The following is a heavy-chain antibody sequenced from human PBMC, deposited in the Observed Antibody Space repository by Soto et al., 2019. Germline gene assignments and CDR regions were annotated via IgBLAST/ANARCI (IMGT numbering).Heavy chain of an antibody. J-gene: IGHJ5*02. CDR3: AREGNNWFDP. CDR2: IYYSGST. V-gene: IGHV4-59*01. CDR1: GGSISSYY. Sequence: NPSETLSLTCTVSGGSISSYYWSWIRQPPGKGLEWIGYIYYSGSTNYNPSLKSRVTISVDTSKNQFSLKLSSVTAADTAVYYCAREGNNWFDPWGQGTLVTVSS.